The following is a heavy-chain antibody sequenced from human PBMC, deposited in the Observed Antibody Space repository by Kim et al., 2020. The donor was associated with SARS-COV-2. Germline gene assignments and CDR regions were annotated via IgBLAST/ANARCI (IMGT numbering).Heavy chain of an antibody. CDR1: GYSFTSYW. J-gene: IGHJ5*02. CDR3: ARHRVVAATNNWFDP. D-gene: IGHD2-15*01. CDR2: IDPSDSYT. Sequence: GESLKISCKGSGYSFTSYWISWVRQMPGKGLEWMGRIDPSDSYTNYSPSFQGHVTISADKSISTAYLQWSSLKASDTAMYYCARHRVVAATNNWFDPWGQGTLLTVSS. V-gene: IGHV5-10-1*01.